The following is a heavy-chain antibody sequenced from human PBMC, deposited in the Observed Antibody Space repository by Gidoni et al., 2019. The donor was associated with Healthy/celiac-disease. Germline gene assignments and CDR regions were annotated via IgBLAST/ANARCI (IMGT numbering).Heavy chain of an antibody. J-gene: IGHJ4*02. D-gene: IGHD1-26*01. CDR3: ARDGGSYFWYFDY. Sequence: QVQLVESGGGVVQPGRSLRLSCPASGFTFSSYAMHWVRQAPGKGLEWVAVVSYDGSNKYYADSVKGRFTISRDNSKNTLYLQMNSLRAEDTAVYYCARDGGSYFWYFDYWGQGTLVTVSS. V-gene: IGHV3-30*04. CDR2: VSYDGSNK. CDR1: GFTFSSYA.